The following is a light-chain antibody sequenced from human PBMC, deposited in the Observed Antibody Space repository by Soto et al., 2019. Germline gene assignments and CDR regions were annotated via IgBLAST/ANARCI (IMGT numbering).Light chain of an antibody. CDR3: HQCGDSVRHT. CDR1: QSVSSSY. J-gene: IGKJ2*01. Sequence: EIVLTQSPGTLSLSPGEGVTLSCRASQSVSSSYLAWYQQKPGQAPRLLIYGASSRATGIPDRFTGSRSGTGFTLTISRLEPEDFAVYYCHQCGDSVRHTFGQGTKLE. CDR2: GAS. V-gene: IGKV3-20*01.